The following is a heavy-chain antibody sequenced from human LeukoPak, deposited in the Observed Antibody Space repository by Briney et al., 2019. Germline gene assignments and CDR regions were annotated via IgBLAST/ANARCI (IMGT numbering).Heavy chain of an antibody. CDR2: ISAYNGNT. V-gene: IGHV1-18*01. Sequence: GASVKVSCKAPGYTFTSYGISWVRQAPGQGLEWMGWISAYNGNTNYAQKLQGRVTMTTDTSTSTAYMELRSLRSDDTAVYYCARTSDYRYFDWLSPDGMDVWGQGTTVTVSS. D-gene: IGHD3-9*01. J-gene: IGHJ6*02. CDR1: GYTFTSYG. CDR3: ARTSDYRYFDWLSPDGMDV.